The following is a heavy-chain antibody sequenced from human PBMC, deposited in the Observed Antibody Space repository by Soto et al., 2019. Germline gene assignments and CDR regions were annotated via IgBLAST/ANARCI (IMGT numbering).Heavy chain of an antibody. J-gene: IGHJ4*02. CDR1: GFTFSTYN. Sequence: EVQLVESGGGLVQPGGSLRLSCAASGFTFSTYNMNWVRQAPGKGLEWISYIRSTSTTTYYADSVKGRFAISRDNRQNSLYLQINSLRAEDTAVYYCARLAAHALPFDYWGQRTMVTVYS. D-gene: IGHD6-25*01. CDR2: IRSTSTTT. V-gene: IGHV3-48*01. CDR3: ARLAAHALPFDY.